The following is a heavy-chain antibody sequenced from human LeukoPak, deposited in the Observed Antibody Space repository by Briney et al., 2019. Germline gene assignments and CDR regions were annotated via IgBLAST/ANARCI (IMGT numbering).Heavy chain of an antibody. CDR2: IYDSGTST. CDR3: AKQVCGADCYYYYGMDV. V-gene: IGHV3-23*01. Sequence: GSLRLSCAASGFTFRSYAMTWVRQAPGKGLEWVSSIYDSGTSTYYADSVKGRFTISRDNSKNTLYLQMNSLRAEDTAVYYCAKQVCGADCYYYYGMDVWGQGTAVTVSS. J-gene: IGHJ6*02. CDR1: GFTFRSYA. D-gene: IGHD2-21*02.